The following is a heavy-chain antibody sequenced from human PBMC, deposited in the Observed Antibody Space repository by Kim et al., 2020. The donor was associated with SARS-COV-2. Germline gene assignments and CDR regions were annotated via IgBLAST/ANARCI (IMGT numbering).Heavy chain of an antibody. CDR1: GFTISGFW. Sequence: GGSLRLSCAASGFTISGFWMHWVRQAPGKGLVWLSRINSDGSSTYYADSVKGRFTISRDNDKNTVYLQMNSLRVEDTAVYYCGRGGLTAATDHWGQGTLVTVSS. CDR3: GRGGLTAATDH. V-gene: IGHV3-74*01. D-gene: IGHD6-13*01. CDR2: INSDGSST. J-gene: IGHJ4*02.